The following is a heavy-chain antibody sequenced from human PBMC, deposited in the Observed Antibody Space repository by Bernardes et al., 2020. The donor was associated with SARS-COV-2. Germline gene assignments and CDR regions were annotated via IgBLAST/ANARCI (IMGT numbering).Heavy chain of an antibody. CDR2: SSGRRGGA. D-gene: IGHD3-10*01. J-gene: IGHJ4*02. CDR1: GFSFDSYG. CDR3: AFRVFDS. V-gene: IGHV3-23*01. Sequence: SLFLSCVASGFSFDSYGLNWVRQAPGQGLEWVALSSGRRGGASYAASVKGRFTVARDSSQNTLFLQMNSLRAEDTAIYYCAFRVFDSWGPGTPVTVSS.